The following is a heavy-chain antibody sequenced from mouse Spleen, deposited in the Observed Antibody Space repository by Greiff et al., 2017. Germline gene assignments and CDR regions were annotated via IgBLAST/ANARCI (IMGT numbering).Heavy chain of an antibody. J-gene: IGHJ1*03. Sequence: VQLQQSGAELARPGASVKMSCKASGYTFTRYTMHWVKQRPGQGLEWIGYINPSSGYTKYNQKFKDKATLTADKSSSTAYMQLSSLTSEDSAVYYCARESSLYFDVWGTGTTVTVSS. D-gene: IGHD1-2*01. CDR1: GYTFTRYT. CDR3: ARESSLYFDV. CDR2: INPSSGYT. V-gene: IGHV1-4*01.